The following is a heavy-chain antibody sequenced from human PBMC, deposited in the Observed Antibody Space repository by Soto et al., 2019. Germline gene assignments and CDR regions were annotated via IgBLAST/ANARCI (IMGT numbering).Heavy chain of an antibody. CDR3: ARLGEVKRWYGMDV. CDR2: ISYDGSNK. CDR1: GFTFSSYG. D-gene: IGHD3-16*01. V-gene: IGHV3-30*03. J-gene: IGHJ6*02. Sequence: QVQLVESGGGVVQPGRSLRLSCAASGFTFSSYGMHWVRQAPGKGLEWVAVISYDGSNKYYADSVKGRFTISRDNSKNTLYLQMNSLRAEDTAVYYCARLGEVKRWYGMDVWDQGTTVTVSS.